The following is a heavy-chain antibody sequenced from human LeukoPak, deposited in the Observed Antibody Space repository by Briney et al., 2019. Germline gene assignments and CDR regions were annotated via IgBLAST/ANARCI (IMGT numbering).Heavy chain of an antibody. CDR2: ISGSSGST. Sequence: PGGSLRLSCAASGFTFSSYAMSWVRQAPGKGLEWVSAISGSSGSTYYADSVKGRFTISRDNSKNTLYLQMNNLRAEDTAVYYCASITMVLFDYWGQGTLVTVSS. J-gene: IGHJ4*02. CDR3: ASITMVLFDY. D-gene: IGHD3-10*01. V-gene: IGHV3-23*01. CDR1: GFTFSSYA.